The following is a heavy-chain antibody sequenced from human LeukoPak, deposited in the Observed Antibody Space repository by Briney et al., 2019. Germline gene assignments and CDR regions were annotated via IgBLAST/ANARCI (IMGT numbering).Heavy chain of an antibody. CDR2: ISYDGSSE. V-gene: IGHV3-33*05. J-gene: IGHJ5*02. Sequence: GGSLRLSCVGSGFTFSSYGIHWVRQLPGKGPEWVAIISYDGSSEFYADSVKGRFTISRDNSKNTLYLQMNSLRVEDTAVYYCARNLPERSKLITMIRGVRSWFDPWGQGTLVTVSS. CDR1: GFTFSSYG. D-gene: IGHD3-10*01. CDR3: ARNLPERSKLITMIRGVRSWFDP.